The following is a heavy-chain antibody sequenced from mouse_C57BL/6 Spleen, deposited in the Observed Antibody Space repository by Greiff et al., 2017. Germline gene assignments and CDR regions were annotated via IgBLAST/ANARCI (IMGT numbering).Heavy chain of an antibody. CDR2: IDPSDSYT. V-gene: IGHV1-50*01. Sequence: QVQLQQPGAELVKPGASVKLSCKASGYTFTSYWMQWVKQRPGQGLEWIGEIDPSDSYTNYNQKFKGKATLTVDTTSSTAYMQLSSLNSEDSAVYYCARWGPYYYGCSWGAMEYWGQGTSVTVSS. D-gene: IGHD1-1*01. CDR3: ARWGPYYYGCSWGAMEY. J-gene: IGHJ4*01. CDR1: GYTFTSYW.